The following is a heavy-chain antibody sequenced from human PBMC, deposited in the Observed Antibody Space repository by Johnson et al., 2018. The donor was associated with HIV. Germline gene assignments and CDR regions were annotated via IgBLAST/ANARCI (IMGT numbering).Heavy chain of an antibody. CDR1: VFTFSSYA. CDR2: ISYDGSNK. Sequence: QVQLVESGGGWVQPGGSLRLSCAASVFTFSSYAMHWVRQAPAKGLEWVAVISYDGSNKYYADSVKGRFTISRDNSKNTLYLQMNSLRPEDTAMYYCAAYYDFWSGSYTSGFDIWGQGTMVTVSS. J-gene: IGHJ3*02. CDR3: AAYYDFWSGSYTSGFDI. D-gene: IGHD3-3*01. V-gene: IGHV3-30-3*01.